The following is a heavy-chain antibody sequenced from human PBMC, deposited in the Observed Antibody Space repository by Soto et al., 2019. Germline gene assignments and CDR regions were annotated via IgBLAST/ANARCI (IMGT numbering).Heavy chain of an antibody. Sequence: PSDTLSLTCTVSGGSISSYYWSWIRQPPGKGLEWIGYIYYSGSTNYNPSLKSRVTISVDTSKNQFSLKLSSVTAADTAVYYCARDSVITMVRGVTEHNWFDPWGQGTLVTVSS. CDR3: ARDSVITMVRGVTEHNWFDP. D-gene: IGHD3-10*01. J-gene: IGHJ5*02. CDR2: IYYSGST. CDR1: GGSISSYY. V-gene: IGHV4-59*01.